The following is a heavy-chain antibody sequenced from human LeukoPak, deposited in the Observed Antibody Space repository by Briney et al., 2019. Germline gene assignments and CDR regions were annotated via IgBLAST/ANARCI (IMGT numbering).Heavy chain of an antibody. D-gene: IGHD6-6*01. V-gene: IGHV3-30*18. CDR3: AKGARPFHYYYMDV. CDR2: ISYDGSNK. J-gene: IGHJ6*03. Sequence: PGRSLRLSCAASGFTFSSYGMHWVRQAPGKGLEWVAVISYDGSNKYYADSVKGRFTISRDNSKNTLYLQMNSLRAEDTAVYYCAKGARPFHYYYMDVWGKGTTVTVSS. CDR1: GFTFSSYG.